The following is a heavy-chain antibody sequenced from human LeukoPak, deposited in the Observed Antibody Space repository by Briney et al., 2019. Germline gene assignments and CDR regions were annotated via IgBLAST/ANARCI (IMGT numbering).Heavy chain of an antibody. CDR3: ARVGKSYCSGGSCYPGYYYYYYMDV. D-gene: IGHD2-15*01. J-gene: IGHJ6*03. Sequence: GASVKVSCKVSGYTLTELSMHWVRQAPGKGLEWMGGFDPEDGETIYAQKFQGRVTMTEDTSTDTAYMELSSLRSEDTAVYYCARVGKSYCSGGSCYPGYYYYYYMDVWGKGTTVTVSS. CDR1: GYTLTELS. CDR2: FDPEDGET. V-gene: IGHV1-24*01.